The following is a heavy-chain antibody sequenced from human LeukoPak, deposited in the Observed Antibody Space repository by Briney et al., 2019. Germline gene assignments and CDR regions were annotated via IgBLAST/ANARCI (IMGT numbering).Heavy chain of an antibody. CDR2: IDPSDLYT. CDR1: GYSFSTYR. J-gene: IGHJ3*02. Sequence: GESLKISCKCSGYSFSTYRISWVRQMPGKGLEWMGKIDPSDLYTDYSPSFQGHVTISADTSINTAFLEWSSLKTSDTAIYYCASSIAAAGIGQNTFDIWGQGTVVAV. CDR3: ASSIAAAGIGQNTFDI. V-gene: IGHV5-10-1*01. D-gene: IGHD6-13*01.